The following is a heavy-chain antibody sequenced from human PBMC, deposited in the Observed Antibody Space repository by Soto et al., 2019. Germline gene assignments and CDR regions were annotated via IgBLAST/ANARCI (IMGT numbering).Heavy chain of an antibody. D-gene: IGHD2-15*01. CDR2: IWYDGSNK. CDR1: GFTFSSYG. Sequence: QVQLVESGGGVVQPGRSLRLSCAASGFTFSSYGMHWVRQAPGKGLEWVAVIWYDGSNKYYADSVKGRFTISRDNSKNSLYLQMNSLRAEDTAVYYCARAHILSETIRPIYYYYGMDVWGQGTTVTVSS. CDR3: ARAHILSETIRPIYYYYGMDV. V-gene: IGHV3-33*01. J-gene: IGHJ6*02.